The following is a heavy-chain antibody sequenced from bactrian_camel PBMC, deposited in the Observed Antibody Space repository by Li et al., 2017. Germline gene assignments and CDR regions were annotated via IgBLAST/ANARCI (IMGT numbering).Heavy chain of an antibody. CDR2: IDSRGRT. CDR1: GDMYHNCN. J-gene: IGHJ7*01. V-gene: IGHV3S53*01. D-gene: IGHD4*01. Sequence: HVQLVESGGGLVQPGGSLRLSCVASGDMYHNCNMGWYRQAPGKEREGVVVIDSRGRTSYADSVKGRFTISRDNYKNTMYLQLNSLKTEDMAMYYCAKEGGYYSDYLYFGMDYWGKGTQVTVS.